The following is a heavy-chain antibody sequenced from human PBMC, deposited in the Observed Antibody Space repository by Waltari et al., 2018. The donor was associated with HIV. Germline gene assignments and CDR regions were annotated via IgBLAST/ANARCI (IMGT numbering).Heavy chain of an antibody. CDR2: MNHNSGKP. D-gene: IGHD3-22*01. J-gene: IGHJ6*02. CDR1: GYTFINFD. CDR3: ARNSSGKGTRYFYYGLDV. V-gene: IGHV1-8*02. Sequence: QVHRVQSGPDVKRPGASVKISCKAYGYTFINFDVNWVRQAAGQGPDWLGWMNHNSGKPASPYIFEDRVTMTRDVSINMAYMEMSGLTPEDTAIYYCARNSSGKGTRYFYYGLDVWGQGTPITV.